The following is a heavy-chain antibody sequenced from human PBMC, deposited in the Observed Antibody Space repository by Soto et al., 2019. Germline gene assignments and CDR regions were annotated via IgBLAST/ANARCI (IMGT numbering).Heavy chain of an antibody. CDR3: ARADSSSDWAFDY. V-gene: IGHV4-61*01. J-gene: IGHJ4*02. CDR2: IYYSGNT. D-gene: IGHD6-19*01. CDR1: GGSVSSCRYD. Sequence: LVILSLTCSVAGGSVSSCRYDWSWIRQPPGRGLEWIGYIYYSGNTNYNPSLKGRVTISIDTSKNQFSLKLSSVTAADTAVYYCARADSSSDWAFDYWGQGTLVTVSS.